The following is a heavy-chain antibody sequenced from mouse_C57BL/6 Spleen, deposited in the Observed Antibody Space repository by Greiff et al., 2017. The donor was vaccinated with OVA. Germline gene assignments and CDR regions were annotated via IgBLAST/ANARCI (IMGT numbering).Heavy chain of an antibody. CDR1: GFTFSDYY. J-gene: IGHJ4*01. CDR3: ARQDYDALYAMDY. V-gene: IGHV5-16*01. Sequence: DVQLVESEGGLVQPGSSMKLSCTASGFTFSDYYMAWVRQVPEKGLEWVANINYDGSSTYYLDSLKSRFIISRDNAKNILYLQMSSLKSEDTATYYCARQDYDALYAMDYWGQGTSVTVSS. CDR2: INYDGSST. D-gene: IGHD2-4*01.